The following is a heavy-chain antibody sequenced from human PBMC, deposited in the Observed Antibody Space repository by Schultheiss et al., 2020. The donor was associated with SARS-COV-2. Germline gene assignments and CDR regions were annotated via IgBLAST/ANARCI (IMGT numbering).Heavy chain of an antibody. D-gene: IGHD6-19*01. V-gene: IGHV4-30-4*01. Sequence: LRLSCTVSAGSMSNGDYYWSWVRQPPGKGLEWIGYIDYYGTTYYNPSLKNRGTISRDTSKNQFSLKLSSVTAADTAVYFCAAGEAVVGYNWFDPWGQGTLVTVSS. CDR1: AGSMSNGDYY. CDR2: IDYYGTT. CDR3: AAGEAVVGYNWFDP. J-gene: IGHJ5*02.